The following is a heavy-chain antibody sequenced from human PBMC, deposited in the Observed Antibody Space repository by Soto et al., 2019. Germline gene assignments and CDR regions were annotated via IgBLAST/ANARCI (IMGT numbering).Heavy chain of an antibody. J-gene: IGHJ4*02. D-gene: IGHD4-17*01. CDR1: GGSISSYY. CDR2: ILYTGKT. CDR3: ARHTVQRTAGDFDY. Sequence: PSETLSLTCTVSGGSISSYYWSWIRQPPGKGLEYLGYILYTGKTNYNPSLKSRVTMSVDTSNNQLSLQLTSVTTADTAVYYCARHTVQRTAGDFDYWGQGALVTVSS. V-gene: IGHV4-59*08.